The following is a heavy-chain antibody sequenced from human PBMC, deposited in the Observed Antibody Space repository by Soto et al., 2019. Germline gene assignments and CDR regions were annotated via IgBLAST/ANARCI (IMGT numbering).Heavy chain of an antibody. V-gene: IGHV4-61*01. CDR1: GGSVSSGSYY. CDR2: IYFTGST. J-gene: IGHJ3*02. CDR3: APESASERDVLDGFHI. D-gene: IGHD3-10*02. Sequence: SETLSLTCTVSGGSVSSGSYYWSWIRKPPGKGLEWIGYIYFTGSTIYNSSLNSRVTMSVDMSKSEFSLRLTSVTAAETAVYYCAPESASERDVLDGFHIWGQGKTVTFS.